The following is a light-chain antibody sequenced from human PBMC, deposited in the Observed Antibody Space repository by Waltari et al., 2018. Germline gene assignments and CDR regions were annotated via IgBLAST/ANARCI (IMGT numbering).Light chain of an antibody. CDR2: WNN. CDR1: RSNIASHN. CDR3: AAWDDSLSWV. V-gene: IGLV1-47*01. Sequence: QSVLTQPPSVSGNPGQRIPISCSGSRSNIASHNVYWYQQVPGTAPRLLIYWNNQRPSGVPNRFSGSKSGTSASLAISGLRSEDEADYYCAAWDDSLSWVFGGGTHLTVL. J-gene: IGLJ3*02.